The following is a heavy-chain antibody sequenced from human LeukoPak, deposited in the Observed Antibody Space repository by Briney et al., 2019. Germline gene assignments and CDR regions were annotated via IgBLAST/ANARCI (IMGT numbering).Heavy chain of an antibody. V-gene: IGHV3-33*08. CDR2: IWYDGSNK. CDR1: GFTFSDYY. CDR3: ARDRTSSWYGPIDY. D-gene: IGHD6-13*01. Sequence: PGGSLRLSCAASGFTFSDYYMSWIRQAPGKGLEWVAVIWYDGSNKYYADSVKGRFTISRDNSKNTLYLQMNSLRAEDTAVYYCARDRTSSWYGPIDYWGQGTLVTVSS. J-gene: IGHJ4*02.